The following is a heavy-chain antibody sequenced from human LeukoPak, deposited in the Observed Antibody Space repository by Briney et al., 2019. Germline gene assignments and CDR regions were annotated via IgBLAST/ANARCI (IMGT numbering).Heavy chain of an antibody. V-gene: IGHV1-46*01. D-gene: IGHD3-22*01. CDR2: INPSGGST. Sequence: ASVKVSCKASGYTFTSYYMHWVRQAPGQGLEWMGIINPSGGSTSYAQKLQGRVTMTTDTSTSTAYMELRSLRSDDTAVYYCARDYYDSSGYTTFDYWGQGTLVTVSS. CDR1: GYTFTSYY. J-gene: IGHJ4*02. CDR3: ARDYYDSSGYTTFDY.